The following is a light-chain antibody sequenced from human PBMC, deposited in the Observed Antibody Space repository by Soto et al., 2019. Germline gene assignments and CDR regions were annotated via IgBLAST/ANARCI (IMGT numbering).Light chain of an antibody. J-gene: IGKJ3*01. V-gene: IGKV3-15*01. CDR1: QSVSSN. CDR2: GAS. Sequence: EIVMTQSPATLSVSPGERATPSCRASQSVSSNLAWYQQKPGQAPRLLIYGASTRATGILARFSGSGSGTEFTLTISSLQSEDFAVYYCQQYNNWPVGFTFGPGTKVDIK. CDR3: QQYNNWPVGFT.